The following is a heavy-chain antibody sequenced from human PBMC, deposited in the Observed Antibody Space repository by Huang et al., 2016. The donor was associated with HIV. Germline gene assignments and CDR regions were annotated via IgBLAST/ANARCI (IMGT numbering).Heavy chain of an antibody. J-gene: IGHJ5*01. CDR3: ASENCVGGTCGFRFDS. CDR1: GGSIRSIYYF. D-gene: IGHD2-15*01. CDR2: VYYSGTT. Sequence: QVQLQQSGPGLVKPSETLSLTCSVSGGSIRSIYYFWGWIRQPPGKGLEGIGSVYYSGTTYYNPSLKSRVTISRDTSKNQFSLRLTSVTASDTAVYYCASENCVGGTCGFRFDSWGQGALVSVSS. V-gene: IGHV4-39*01.